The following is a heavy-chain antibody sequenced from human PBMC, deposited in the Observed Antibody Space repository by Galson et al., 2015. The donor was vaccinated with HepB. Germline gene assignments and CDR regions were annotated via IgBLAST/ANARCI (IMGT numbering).Heavy chain of an antibody. Sequence: SCKASGYIFTSYGLHWVRQAPGQRLEWMGWINAGDGDTKYSQKFQGRVTINRDTSASTAYMELSSLRSEDTAVYYCAREQWLSTGYFDYWGQGTLVTVSS. CDR2: INAGDGDT. CDR3: AREQWLSTGYFDY. D-gene: IGHD6-19*01. V-gene: IGHV1-3*01. CDR1: GYIFTSYG. J-gene: IGHJ4*02.